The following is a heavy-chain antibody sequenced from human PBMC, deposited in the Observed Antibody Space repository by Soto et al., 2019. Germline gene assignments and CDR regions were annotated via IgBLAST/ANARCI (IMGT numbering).Heavy chain of an antibody. CDR1: GGSISSSDYY. CDR3: ARVLSFYGSGSPFDY. CDR2: ASYSGTS. D-gene: IGHD3-10*01. J-gene: IGHJ4*02. V-gene: IGHV4-30-4*01. Sequence: SETLSLTCTVSGGSISSSDYYWSWIRQPPGKGLEWIGYASYSGTSYYNPSLKSLVTISVDTSKNQFSLKLSSVTAADTAVYYCARVLSFYGSGSPFDYWGQGTLVTVSS.